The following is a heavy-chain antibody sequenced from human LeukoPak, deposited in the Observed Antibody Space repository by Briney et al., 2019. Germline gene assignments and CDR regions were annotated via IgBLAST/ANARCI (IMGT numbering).Heavy chain of an antibody. Sequence: SETLSLTCAVSGGSISSNNWWSWVRQSPGKGLEWIGEIFHSGSTNYNPSLKSRVIISVDKSKSQFSLKLSSVTAADTAVYYCARVRYDSSGYYEVYYYGMDVWGQGTTVTVSS. CDR2: IFHSGST. D-gene: IGHD3-22*01. CDR1: GGSISSNNW. J-gene: IGHJ6*02. CDR3: ARVRYDSSGYYEVYYYGMDV. V-gene: IGHV4-4*02.